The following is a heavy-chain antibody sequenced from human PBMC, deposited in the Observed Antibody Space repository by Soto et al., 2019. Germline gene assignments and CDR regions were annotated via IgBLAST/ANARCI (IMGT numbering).Heavy chain of an antibody. CDR2: IYYSGST. V-gene: IGHV4-59*01. CDR3: ARGKPVHGTGVFEI. Sequence: SETLSLTCTVSGGSINGYYWTWIRQPPGKGLEWIGYIYYSGSTDYNPSLKSRVTISLDTSKNQFSLRLRSVTAADTAVYHCARGKPVHGTGVFEIWGQGTMVTVSS. J-gene: IGHJ3*02. CDR1: GGSINGYY. D-gene: IGHD1-1*01.